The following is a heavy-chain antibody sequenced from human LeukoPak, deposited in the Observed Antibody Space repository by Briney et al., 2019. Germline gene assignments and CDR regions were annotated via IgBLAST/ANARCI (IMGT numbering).Heavy chain of an antibody. V-gene: IGHV3-7*01. J-gene: IGHJ4*02. CDR3: ARAPTYCTNGVCYNSRFDY. CDR1: GFTFSSYW. D-gene: IGHD2-8*01. Sequence: PGGSLRLSCAASGFTFSSYWMSWVRQAPGKGLEWVANIKQDGSEKYYVDSVKGRFTISRDNAKNSLYLQMNSLRAEDTAVYYCARAPTYCTNGVCYNSRFDYWGQGTLVTVSP. CDR2: IKQDGSEK.